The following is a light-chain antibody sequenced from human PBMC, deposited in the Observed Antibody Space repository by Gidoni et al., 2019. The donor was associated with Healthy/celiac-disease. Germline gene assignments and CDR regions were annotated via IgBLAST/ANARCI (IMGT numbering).Light chain of an antibody. Sequence: DIVLTQLPLSLPVTPGEPASISCRSSQSLLHSNGYNYLDWYLQKPGQSPQLLIYLGSNRASGVPDRFSGSGSGTDVTLKISKVEAEDVGVYYCMQALQTPRTFGPGTKVDIK. CDR3: MQALQTPRT. CDR2: LGS. CDR1: QSLLHSNGYNY. V-gene: IGKV2-28*01. J-gene: IGKJ3*01.